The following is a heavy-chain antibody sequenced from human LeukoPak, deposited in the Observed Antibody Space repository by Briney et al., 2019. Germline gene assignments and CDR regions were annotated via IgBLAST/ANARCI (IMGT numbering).Heavy chain of an antibody. J-gene: IGHJ5*02. D-gene: IGHD3-3*01. CDR2: INTDGSST. CDR3: AREEYDSRQEHNWFDP. Sequence: PGGSLRLSCAASGFTFSSYWMHWVRQAPGKGLVWVSRINTDGSSTSYADSVKGRFTISRDNAKNTLYLQMNSLRAEDTAVYYCAREEYDSRQEHNWFDPWGQGTLVTVSS. CDR1: GFTFSSYW. V-gene: IGHV3-74*01.